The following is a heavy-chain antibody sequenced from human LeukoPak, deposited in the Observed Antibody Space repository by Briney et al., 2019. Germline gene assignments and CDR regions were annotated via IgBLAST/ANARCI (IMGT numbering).Heavy chain of an antibody. CDR3: AIYDSSGYYNY. J-gene: IGHJ4*02. V-gene: IGHV3-30*03. CDR1: GFTFSSYG. CDR2: MSYDGSNE. Sequence: GGSLTLSCAASGFTFSSYGMHWVRQAPGKGLEWVAVMSYDGSNEYYADSVKGRFTISRDNSKNTLYLQMNSLRVEDTAVYYCAIYDSSGYYNYWGQGTLVTVSS. D-gene: IGHD3-22*01.